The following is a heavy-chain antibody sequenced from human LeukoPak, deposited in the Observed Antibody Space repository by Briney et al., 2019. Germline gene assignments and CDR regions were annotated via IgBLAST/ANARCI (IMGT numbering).Heavy chain of an antibody. V-gene: IGHV5-51*01. CDR1: GYRFTNYW. Sequence: KPGESLRISCKGFGYRFTNYWIGWVRQMPGKGLEWMGIIYPGDSDTRYSPSFQGQVTISADKSINTAYLQWSSLKASDTAMYYYVLAGSGSYYFDYWGQGILVTVSS. CDR3: VLAGSGSYYFDY. D-gene: IGHD3-10*01. J-gene: IGHJ4*02. CDR2: IYPGDSDT.